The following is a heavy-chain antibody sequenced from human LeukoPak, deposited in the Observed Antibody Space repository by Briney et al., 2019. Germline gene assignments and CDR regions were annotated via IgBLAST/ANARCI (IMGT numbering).Heavy chain of an antibody. CDR3: ARLNDILTGYYPSNWFDP. D-gene: IGHD3-9*01. Sequence: ASVKVSCKASGGTFSSYAISWVRQAPGQGLEWMGRIIPILGIANYAQKFQGRVTITTDESTSTAYMELSSLRSEDTAVYYCARLNDILTGYYPSNWFDPWGQGTLVTVSS. J-gene: IGHJ5*02. CDR1: GGTFSSYA. V-gene: IGHV1-69*04. CDR2: IIPILGIA.